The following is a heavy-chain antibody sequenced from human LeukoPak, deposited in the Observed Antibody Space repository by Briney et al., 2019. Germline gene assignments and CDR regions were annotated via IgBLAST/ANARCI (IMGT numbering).Heavy chain of an antibody. CDR1: GGSISSYY. CDR2: IYYSEST. J-gene: IGHJ4*02. CDR3: ARTIVVVPAYYFDY. Sequence: PSETLSLTCTVSGGSISSYYWSWIRQPPRQGQDLIGYIYYSESTNYIPSLKSRVTISVDTSNNQFSLKLSSVTAADTAVYYCARTIVVVPAYYFDYWGQGTLVTVSS. V-gene: IGHV4-59*01. D-gene: IGHD2-2*01.